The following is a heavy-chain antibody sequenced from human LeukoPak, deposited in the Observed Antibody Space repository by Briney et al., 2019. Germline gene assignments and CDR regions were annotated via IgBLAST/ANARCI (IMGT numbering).Heavy chain of an antibody. CDR2: ISGDGGST. D-gene: IGHD4-23*01. J-gene: IGHJ4*02. Sequence: GGSLRLSCAASGFTFDDYAMHWVRQGPGKGLDWVSVISGDGGSTYYADSVKGRFTTSRDNSKNSLYLQMNSLRTEDTASYYCAKGGNYGGNSRLNYWGQGTLVTVSS. CDR1: GFTFDDYA. CDR3: AKGGNYGGNSRLNY. V-gene: IGHV3-43*02.